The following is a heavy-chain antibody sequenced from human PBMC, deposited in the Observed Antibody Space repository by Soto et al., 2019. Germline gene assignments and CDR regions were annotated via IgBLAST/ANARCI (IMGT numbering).Heavy chain of an antibody. J-gene: IGHJ6*02. CDR2: ISYDGSNK. V-gene: IGHV3-30*18. CDR3: AKHVGAEYYYYYGMDV. D-gene: IGHD1-26*01. CDR1: GCAFRNYA. Sequence: SIRLSSVPGGCAFRNYACHRFRQAPGKGLEWVAVISYDGSNKYYADSVKGRFTISRDNSKNTLYLQMNSLRAEDTAVYYCAKHVGAEYYYYYGMDVWGQGT.